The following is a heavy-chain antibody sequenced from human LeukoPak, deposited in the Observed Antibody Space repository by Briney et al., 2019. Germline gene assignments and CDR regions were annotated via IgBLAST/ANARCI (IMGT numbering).Heavy chain of an antibody. J-gene: IGHJ4*02. Sequence: SQTLSLTCAISGDSVSSNTAAWNWIRQSPSRGLEWLGRTYYRSKWYNDFAVSVKSRITINPDTSKNQFSLQLNSATPEDTAVYYCARGTIFGRSSDFDYWGQGTLVTVSS. V-gene: IGHV6-1*01. CDR2: TYYRSKWYN. D-gene: IGHD3-3*01. CDR3: ARGTIFGRSSDFDY. CDR1: GDSVSSNTAA.